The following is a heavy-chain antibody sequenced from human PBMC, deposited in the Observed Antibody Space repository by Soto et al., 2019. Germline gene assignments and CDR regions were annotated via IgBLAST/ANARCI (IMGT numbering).Heavy chain of an antibody. D-gene: IGHD3-3*01. CDR3: ASSMLRFRLFDY. J-gene: IGHJ4*02. CDR2: INPSGGST. Sequence: QVQLVQSGAEVKKPGASVKVSCKASGYTFTSYYMHWVRQAPGQGLEWMGIINPSGGSTSYAQKFQGRVTMTRDTSTSTVYMELSSLRSEDTAVYYCASSMLRFRLFDYWGQGTLVTVSS. CDR1: GYTFTSYY. V-gene: IGHV1-46*03.